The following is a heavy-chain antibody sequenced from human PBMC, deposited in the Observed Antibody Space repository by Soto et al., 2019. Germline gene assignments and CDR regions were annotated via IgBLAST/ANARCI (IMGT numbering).Heavy chain of an antibody. CDR2: ISSSSSTI. V-gene: IGHV3-48*01. Sequence: PGGSLRLSCVGSGFTFSSYSMNWVRQAPGKGLEWVSYISSSSSTIYYADSVKGRFTISRDNAKNSLYLQMNSLRAEDTAVYYCARDSDRKSHYWGQGVLVTVSS. J-gene: IGHJ4*02. CDR1: GFTFSSYS. CDR3: ARDSDRKSHY.